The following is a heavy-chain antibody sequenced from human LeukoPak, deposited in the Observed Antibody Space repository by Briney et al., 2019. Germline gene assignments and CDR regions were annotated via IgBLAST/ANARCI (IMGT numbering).Heavy chain of an antibody. Sequence: SETLSLTCAFYGGSFSGYYWSWIRQPPGKGLEWIGEINHSGSTNYNPSLKSRVTISVDTSKNQFSLKLSSVTAADTAVYYCARDSVATTIDYWVQGTLVTVSS. J-gene: IGHJ4*02. CDR1: GGSFSGYY. CDR2: INHSGST. CDR3: ARDSVATTIDY. V-gene: IGHV4-34*01. D-gene: IGHD5-12*01.